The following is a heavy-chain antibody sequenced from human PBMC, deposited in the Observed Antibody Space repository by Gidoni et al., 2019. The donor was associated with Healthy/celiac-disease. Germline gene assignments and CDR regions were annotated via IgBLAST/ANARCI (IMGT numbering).Heavy chain of an antibody. J-gene: IGHJ6*02. Sequence: QVQLVVSGGGVVQPGRYLRLSCAASGFTFSSYAMHWVRQAPGKGLEWVAVISYDGSNKYYADSVKGRFTISRDNSKNTLYLQMNSLRAEDTAVYYCARDMVRGVLTAAYYYYYGMDVWGQGTTVTVSS. V-gene: IGHV3-30-3*01. CDR1: GFTFSSYA. CDR2: ISYDGSNK. CDR3: ARDMVRGVLTAAYYYYYGMDV. D-gene: IGHD3-10*01.